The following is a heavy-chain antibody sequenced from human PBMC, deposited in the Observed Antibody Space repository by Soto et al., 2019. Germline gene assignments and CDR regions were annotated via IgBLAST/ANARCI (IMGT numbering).Heavy chain of an antibody. CDR2: IYYSGTT. V-gene: IGHV4-28*03. D-gene: IGHD3-16*01. J-gene: IGHJ4*02. CDR1: GYSISSSNW. Sequence: SETLSLTCAVSGYSISSSNWWGWIRQPPGKGLEWIGYIYYSGTTYYNPSLKSRVTMSVDTSKNQFSLKLSSVTAADTAVYYCARAWGGVPDFWGRGTLVTVSS. CDR3: ARAWGGVPDF.